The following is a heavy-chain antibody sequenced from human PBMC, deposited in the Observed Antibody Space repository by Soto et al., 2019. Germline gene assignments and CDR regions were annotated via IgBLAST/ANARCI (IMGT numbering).Heavy chain of an antibody. D-gene: IGHD1-26*01. CDR3: AREEGGSYSHFDY. J-gene: IGHJ4*02. V-gene: IGHV3-48*02. Sequence: EVQLVESGGGLVQPGGSLRLSCAASGFTFSSYSLNWVRQAPGKGLEWVSYISSSSSTMYYADSVKGRFTISRDNAKNSLYLQMKSLRDEDTAVYYCAREEGGSYSHFDYWGQGTLVTVSS. CDR1: GFTFSSYS. CDR2: ISSSSSTM.